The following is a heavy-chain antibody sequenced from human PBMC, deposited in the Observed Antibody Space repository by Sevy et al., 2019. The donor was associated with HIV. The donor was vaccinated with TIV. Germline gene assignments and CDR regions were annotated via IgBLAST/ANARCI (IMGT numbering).Heavy chain of an antibody. CDR2: ISYDGSNK. J-gene: IGHJ6*02. V-gene: IGHV3-30*18. CDR3: AKDGGDYGMDV. D-gene: IGHD3-10*01. Sequence: GGSLRLSCAASGFTFSSYGMHWVRQAPGKGLEWVAVISYDGSNKYYADSVKGRFTISRDNSKNTPYLQMNSLRAEDTAVYYCAKDGGDYGMDVWGQGTTVTVSS. CDR1: GFTFSSYG.